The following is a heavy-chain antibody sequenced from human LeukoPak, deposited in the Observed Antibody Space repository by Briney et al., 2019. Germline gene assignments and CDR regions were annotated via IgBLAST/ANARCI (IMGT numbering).Heavy chain of an antibody. D-gene: IGHD5-18*01. CDR3: ARVMSGVGYSYGLYFDY. CDR2: IYYSGST. V-gene: IGHV4-31*03. CDR1: GGSISSGGYY. J-gene: IGHJ4*02. Sequence: SQTLSLTCTVSGGSISSGGYYWSWIRQHPGKGLEWIGYIYYSGSTYHNPSLKSRVTISVDTSKNQFSLKLSSVTAADTAVYYCARVMSGVGYSYGLYFDYWGRGTLVTVSS.